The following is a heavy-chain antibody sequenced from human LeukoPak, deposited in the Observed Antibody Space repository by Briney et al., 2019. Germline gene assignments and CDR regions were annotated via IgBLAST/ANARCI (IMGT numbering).Heavy chain of an antibody. CDR3: ARDQDRGGWYLGNYYYYGMDV. J-gene: IGHJ6*02. D-gene: IGHD6-19*01. V-gene: IGHV1-18*01. CDR2: ISAYNGNT. Sequence: ASVKVSCKASGYTFTSYGISWVRQAPGQGLEWMGWISAYNGNTNYAQKLQGRATMTTDTSTSTAYMELRSLRSDDTAVYYCARDQDRGGWYLGNYYYYGMDVWGQGTTVTVSS. CDR1: GYTFTSYG.